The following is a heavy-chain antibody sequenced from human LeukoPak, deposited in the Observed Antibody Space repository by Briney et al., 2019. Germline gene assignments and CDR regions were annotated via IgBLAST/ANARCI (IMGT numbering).Heavy chain of an antibody. CDR1: GFTFSNYA. D-gene: IGHD1-26*01. V-gene: IGHV3-30*04. J-gene: IGHJ4*02. CDR2: ISNDGSN. Sequence: GGSLRLSCAASGFTFSNYAMHWVRQAPGKGPEWVSVISNDGSNNADSVRGRFTISRDNSKNTLYLQMNSLRVEDSAVYHCARDFGGSYPSTTDYWGQGTLVTVSS. CDR3: ARDFGGSYPSTTDY.